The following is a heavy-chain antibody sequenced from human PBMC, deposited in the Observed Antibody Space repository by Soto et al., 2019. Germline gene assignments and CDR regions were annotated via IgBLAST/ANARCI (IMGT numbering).Heavy chain of an antibody. CDR1: GVSISSSSYY. J-gene: IGHJ4*02. Sequence: QLLLQESGPGLVKPSETLSLTCSVSGVSISSSSYYWGWMRQPPGKGLEWIGDMYISGGTYYNPSLKSRVTISIDTSRNQFALRLNSVTAADTAVYYCATRPMRFWGQGMLVTVSS. CDR2: MYISGGT. V-gene: IGHV4-39*01. CDR3: ATRPMRF.